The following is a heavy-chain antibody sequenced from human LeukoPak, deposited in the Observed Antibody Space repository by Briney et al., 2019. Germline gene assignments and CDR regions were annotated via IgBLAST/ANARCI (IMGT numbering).Heavy chain of an antibody. Sequence: GGSLRLSCAASGFTFSSYSMNWVRQAPGKGLEWVSSISSSSSYIYYADSVKGRFTISRDNAKNSLYLQMNSLRDEDTAVYYCARLRELLTDYWGQGTLVTVSS. CDR2: ISSSSSYI. CDR3: ARLRELLTDY. V-gene: IGHV3-21*01. J-gene: IGHJ4*02. D-gene: IGHD2-15*01. CDR1: GFTFSSYS.